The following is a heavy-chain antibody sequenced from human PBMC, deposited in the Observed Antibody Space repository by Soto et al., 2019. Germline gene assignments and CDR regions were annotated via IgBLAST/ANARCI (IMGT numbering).Heavy chain of an antibody. J-gene: IGHJ5*02. V-gene: IGHV5-51*01. D-gene: IGHD2-2*01. CDR3: ARQAYCSSTSCPKYNWFDP. Sequence: RGESLKISCKGSGYSFTSYWIGWVRQMPGKGLEWMGIIYPGDSDTRYSPSFQGQVTISADKSISTAYLQWSSLKASGTAMYYCARQAYCSSTSCPKYNWFDPWGQGTLVTVS. CDR1: GYSFTSYW. CDR2: IYPGDSDT.